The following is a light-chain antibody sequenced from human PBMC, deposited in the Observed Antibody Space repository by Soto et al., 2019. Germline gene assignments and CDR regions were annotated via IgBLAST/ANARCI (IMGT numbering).Light chain of an antibody. CDR1: QSVSSN. CDR2: GAS. V-gene: IGKV3-15*01. Sequence: EIVMTQSPATLSVSPGERATLSCRASQSVSSNLAWYQQKPGQAPRLLIYGASNRATGIPASFSGSGSGTEFTLTLSSLQSEDFAVYSCQQYNNWPFTFGPGTTLDIK. CDR3: QQYNNWPFT. J-gene: IGKJ3*01.